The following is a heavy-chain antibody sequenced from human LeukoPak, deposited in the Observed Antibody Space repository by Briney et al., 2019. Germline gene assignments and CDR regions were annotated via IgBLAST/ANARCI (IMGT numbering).Heavy chain of an antibody. V-gene: IGHV3-74*01. CDR3: ARVRDDYTYFDC. CDR2: INSDGSRT. D-gene: IGHD4-11*01. J-gene: IGHJ4*02. CDR1: GFTFSSYW. Sequence: PGGSLRLSCAASGFTFSSYWMHWVRQAPGKGLMWVSRINSDGSRTTYADSVRGRFTISRDNAKSTLYLQMNSLRAEDTAVYYCARVRDDYTYFDCWGQGTLVTVS.